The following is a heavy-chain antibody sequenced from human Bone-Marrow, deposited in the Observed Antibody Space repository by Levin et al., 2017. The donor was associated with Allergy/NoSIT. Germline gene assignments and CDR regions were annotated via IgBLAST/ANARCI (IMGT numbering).Heavy chain of an antibody. CDR1: GFDFNTHA. CDR3: ARSQGRSGWSYYYYGMDV. J-gene: IGHJ6*02. D-gene: IGHD6-19*01. CDR2: ISGNSDYV. Sequence: GGSLRLSCRGSGFDFNTHAMNWVRQAPGQGLEWVSSISGNSDYVYYADSVKGRFSISRDNAKNSMFLHMNSLRVEDTAVYYCARSQGRSGWSYYYYGMDVWGRGTTLTVSS. V-gene: IGHV3-21*06.